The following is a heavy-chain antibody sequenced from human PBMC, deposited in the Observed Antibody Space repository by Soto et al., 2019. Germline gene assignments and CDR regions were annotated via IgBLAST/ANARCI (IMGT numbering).Heavy chain of an antibody. CDR1: GFTFRSYG. J-gene: IGHJ6*02. Sequence: QVQLVESGGGVVQPGRALRLSCAASGFTFRSYGMHWVRQAPGKGLEWVAVISYDGANKNYGDSVKGRFTISRDIFKNMLYLPMSSLSADDTAVYYCAKDRQLEGFYSYGMDVWGQGTTVTVSS. V-gene: IGHV3-30*18. CDR3: AKDRQLEGFYSYGMDV. CDR2: ISYDGANK. D-gene: IGHD1-1*01.